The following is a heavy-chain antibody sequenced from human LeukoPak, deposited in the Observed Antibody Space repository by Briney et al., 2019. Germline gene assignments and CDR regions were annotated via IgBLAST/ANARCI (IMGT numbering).Heavy chain of an antibody. CDR2: IYYSGST. CDR1: GGSISSGDYY. D-gene: IGHD3-10*01. CDR3: AGTPKWFGELLEGGWFDP. J-gene: IGHJ5*02. Sequence: SETLSLTCTVSGGSISSGDYYWSWIRQPPGKGLEWIGYIYYSGSTYYNPSLKSRVTISVDTSKNQFSLKLSSVTAADTAVYYCAGTPKWFGELLEGGWFDPWGQGTLVTVSS. V-gene: IGHV4-30-4*01.